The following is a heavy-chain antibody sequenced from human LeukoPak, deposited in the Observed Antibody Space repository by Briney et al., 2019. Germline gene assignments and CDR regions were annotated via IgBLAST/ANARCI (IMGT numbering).Heavy chain of an antibody. CDR2: IYSGGTT. CDR3: ARVSPIAVAGSSYYYAMDV. V-gene: IGHV4-4*07. D-gene: IGHD6-19*01. CDR1: GGSISNYY. Sequence: SETLSLTCNVSGGSISNYYWTWIRQPAGKGLEWIGRIYSGGTTTYNPSLKSRVAMSVDTSRNQFSLKLSSLTAADTAVYYCARVSPIAVAGSSYYYAMDVWGQGTTVTVPS. J-gene: IGHJ6*02.